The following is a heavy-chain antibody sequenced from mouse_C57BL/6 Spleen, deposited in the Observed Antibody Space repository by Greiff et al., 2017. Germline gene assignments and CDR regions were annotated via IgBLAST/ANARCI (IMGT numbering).Heavy chain of an antibody. CDR3: ASYYYGSSWNY. J-gene: IGHJ2*01. V-gene: IGHV1-61*01. CDR1: GYTFTSYW. Sequence: QVQLQQPWAELVRPGSSVKLSCKASGYTFTSYWMDWVKQRPGQGLEWIGNIYPSDSETHYNQKFKDKATLTVDKSSSTAYMQLSSLTSEDSAVYYCASYYYGSSWNYWGQGTTLTVSS. D-gene: IGHD1-1*01. CDR2: IYPSDSET.